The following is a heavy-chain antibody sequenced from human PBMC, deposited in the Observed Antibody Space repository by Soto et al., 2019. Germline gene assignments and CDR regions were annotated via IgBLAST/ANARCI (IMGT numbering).Heavy chain of an antibody. CDR2: INPGGGST. CDR3: AFPMITFGGVIAQDAFDI. V-gene: IGHV1-46*01. D-gene: IGHD3-16*02. J-gene: IGHJ3*02. CDR1: GYTFTSNY. Sequence: APLKVSCKEPGYTFTSNYMYWVRQSNGQGLEWMGIINPGGGSTKYAQKFQGRVTITRDTSASTAYMELSSLRSEGTAVYYCAFPMITFGGVIAQDAFDIWGQGTMVTVSS.